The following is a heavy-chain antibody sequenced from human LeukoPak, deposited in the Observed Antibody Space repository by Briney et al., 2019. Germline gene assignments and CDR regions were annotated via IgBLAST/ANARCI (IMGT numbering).Heavy chain of an antibody. V-gene: IGHV4-59*08. D-gene: IGHD4-23*01. CDR1: GGSISSYY. J-gene: IGHJ5*02. CDR2: IYYSGSP. CDR3: ARHPDDYGGFDWFDP. Sequence: SETLSLTCTVSGGSISSYYWNWIRQPPGKGLEWIGYIYYSGSPNYNPSLKSRVTISVDTSKNQFSLKLSSVTAADTAVYYCARHPDDYGGFDWFDPWGQGTLVTVSS.